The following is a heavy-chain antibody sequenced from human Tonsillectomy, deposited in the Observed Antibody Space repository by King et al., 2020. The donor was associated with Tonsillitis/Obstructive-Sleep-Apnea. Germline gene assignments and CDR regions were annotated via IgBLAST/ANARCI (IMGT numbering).Heavy chain of an antibody. CDR2: IDPSDSYT. D-gene: IGHD4-11*01. J-gene: IGHJ4*02. Sequence: QLVQSGAEVKKPGESLRISCKGSGYSFISYWISWVRQMPGKGLEWMGRIDPSDSYTNYSPSFQGHVTISTDKSISTAYLQWSSLKASDTAMYYCARRFDYSNYEGVFADYWGQGTLVTVSS. CDR3: ARRFDYSNYEGVFADY. CDR1: GYSFISYW. V-gene: IGHV5-10-1*03.